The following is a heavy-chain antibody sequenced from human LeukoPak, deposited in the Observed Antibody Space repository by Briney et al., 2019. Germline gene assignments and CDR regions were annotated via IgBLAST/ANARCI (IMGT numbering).Heavy chain of an antibody. D-gene: IGHD2-15*01. Sequence: GGSLRLSCAASGFTFSDYYMSWIRQAPGKGLEWVSYISSSGSTIYYADSVKGRFTISRDNAKNSLYLQMNSLRAEDTAVYYCARDGTYCSGGSCYDYYYYYGMDVWGLGTTVTVSS. V-gene: IGHV3-11*01. CDR3: ARDGTYCSGGSCYDYYYYYGMDV. CDR1: GFTFSDYY. J-gene: IGHJ6*02. CDR2: ISSSGSTI.